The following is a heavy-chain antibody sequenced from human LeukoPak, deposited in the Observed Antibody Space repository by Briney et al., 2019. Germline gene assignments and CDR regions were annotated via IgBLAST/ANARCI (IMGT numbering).Heavy chain of an antibody. V-gene: IGHV4-59*01. CDR3: ARVVGLPDWYFDL. D-gene: IGHD1-26*01. Sequence: SETLSLTCTVSGGSISSYYWSWIRQPPGKGLEWIGYIYYSGSTNYNPSPKSRVTISVDTSKNQFSLKLSSVTAADTAVYYCARVVGLPDWYFDLWGRCTLVTVSS. CDR2: IYYSGST. CDR1: GGSISSYY. J-gene: IGHJ2*01.